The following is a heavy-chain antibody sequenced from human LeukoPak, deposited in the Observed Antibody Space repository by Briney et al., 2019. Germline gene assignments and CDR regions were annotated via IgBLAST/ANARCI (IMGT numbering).Heavy chain of an antibody. Sequence: PSETLSLTCAVSGGSISSSNWWSWVRQPPGKGLEWIGEINHSGSTNYNPSLKSRVTISVDTSKNQFSLKLSSVTAADTAVYYCARARIPGKLPRNTKNYFDYWGQGTLVTVSS. CDR1: GGSISSSNW. D-gene: IGHD2-15*01. V-gene: IGHV4-4*02. CDR3: ARARIPGKLPRNTKNYFDY. CDR2: INHSGST. J-gene: IGHJ4*02.